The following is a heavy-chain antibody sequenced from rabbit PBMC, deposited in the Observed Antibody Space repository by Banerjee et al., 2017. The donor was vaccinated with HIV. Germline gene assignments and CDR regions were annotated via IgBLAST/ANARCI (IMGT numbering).Heavy chain of an antibody. D-gene: IGHD4-2*01. Sequence: QSVEESGGDLVKPGGTLTLTCKASGFDFSSNAICWVRQAPGKGLEWIGTIYAGSSGSAYYASWVNGRFTISKTSSTTVTLQMTSLTAADTATYFCARDRDWTLDLWGPGTLVTVS. J-gene: IGHJ6*01. CDR3: ARDRDWTLDL. V-gene: IGHV1S40*01. CDR2: IYAGSSGSA. CDR1: GFDFSSNA.